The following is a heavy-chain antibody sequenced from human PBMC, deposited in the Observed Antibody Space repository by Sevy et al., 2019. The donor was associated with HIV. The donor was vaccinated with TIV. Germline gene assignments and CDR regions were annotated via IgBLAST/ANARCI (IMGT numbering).Heavy chain of an antibody. Sequence: GGSLRLSCAASGFTFSSYGMHWVRQAPGKGLEWVAVISYDGSNKYYADSVKGRFTISRDNSKNTLYLQMNSLRAEDTAVYYCANHYSNCSPIGAFDIWGQGTMVTVSS. CDR1: GFTFSSYG. V-gene: IGHV3-30*18. J-gene: IGHJ3*02. D-gene: IGHD4-4*01. CDR2: ISYDGSNK. CDR3: ANHYSNCSPIGAFDI.